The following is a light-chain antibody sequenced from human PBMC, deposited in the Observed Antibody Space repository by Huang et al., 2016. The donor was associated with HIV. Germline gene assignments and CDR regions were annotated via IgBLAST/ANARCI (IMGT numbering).Light chain of an antibody. CDR2: GAS. CDR3: QQYGSSPWT. V-gene: IGKV3-20*01. Sequence: EIVLTQSPGTLSLSPGERATLSCRASQSVSSSYLAWYRQKPGQAPSLLVYGASRRATGIPDRVSGSGSATDFTLTISRLEPGDFAVYFCQQYGSSPWTFGQGTKVEIK. CDR1: QSVSSSY. J-gene: IGKJ1*01.